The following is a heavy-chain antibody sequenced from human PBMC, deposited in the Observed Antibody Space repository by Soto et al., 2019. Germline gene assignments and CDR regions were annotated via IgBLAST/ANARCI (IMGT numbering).Heavy chain of an antibody. Sequence: GGSLRLSCAASGFTFSNAWMSWVRQAPGKGLEWVGRIKSKTDGGTTDHAAPVKGRFTISRDDSKNTLYLQMNSLKTEDTAVYYCTTVSEPGEDYYFDYWGQGTLVTVSS. CDR1: GFTFSNAW. D-gene: IGHD2-15*01. CDR2: IKSKTDGGTT. V-gene: IGHV3-15*01. CDR3: TTVSEPGEDYYFDY. J-gene: IGHJ4*02.